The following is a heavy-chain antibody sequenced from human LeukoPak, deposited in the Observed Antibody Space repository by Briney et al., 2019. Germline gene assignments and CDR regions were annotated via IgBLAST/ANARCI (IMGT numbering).Heavy chain of an antibody. Sequence: GGSLRLSCAASGFSFSSYGMNWVRQAPGKGLEWVSSISSSSSYIYYADSVKGRFTISRDNAKNSLYLQMNSLRAEDTAVYYCARGVIGNYQQWLGYWGQGTLVTVSS. J-gene: IGHJ4*02. CDR3: ARGVIGNYQQWLGY. CDR1: GFSFSSYG. CDR2: ISSSSSYI. D-gene: IGHD6-19*01. V-gene: IGHV3-21*01.